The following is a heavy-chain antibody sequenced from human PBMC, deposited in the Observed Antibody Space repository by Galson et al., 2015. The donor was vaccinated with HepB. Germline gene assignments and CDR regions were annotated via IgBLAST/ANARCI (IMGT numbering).Heavy chain of an antibody. D-gene: IGHD3-10*01. Sequence: SLRLSCAASGFTFSDFYMSWIRQAPGKGLEWVSYFNNSGNTIYYADSVKGRFTISRDNAKNSLYLQMNSLGAEDTAVYYCARDFVGWFGEYTFFDYWGQGTPVTVSS. V-gene: IGHV3-11*01. CDR1: GFTFSDFY. CDR2: FNNSGNTI. CDR3: ARDFVGWFGEYTFFDY. J-gene: IGHJ4*02.